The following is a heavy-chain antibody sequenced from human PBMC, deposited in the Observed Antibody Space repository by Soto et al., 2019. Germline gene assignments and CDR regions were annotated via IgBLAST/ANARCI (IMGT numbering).Heavy chain of an antibody. Sequence: GGSLRLSCAASGFSFSNYGLNWVRQPLGKGLEWVSSIGTSGSYIYDTDSVKGRFTISRDNTKDSLYLQMNSLRAEDTAIYYCARGSAFIGLDYWGQGTPVTVSS. V-gene: IGHV3-21*01. CDR2: IGTSGSYI. J-gene: IGHJ4*02. CDR3: ARGSAFIGLDY. CDR1: GFSFSNYG. D-gene: IGHD1-26*01.